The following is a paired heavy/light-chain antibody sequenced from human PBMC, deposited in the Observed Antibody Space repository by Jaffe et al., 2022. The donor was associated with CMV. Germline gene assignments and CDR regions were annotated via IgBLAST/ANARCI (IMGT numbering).Light chain of an antibody. Sequence: DIQMTQSPSSLSASVGDRVTITCRASHSINNYLNWFQQKPGRAPKVLIYAASNLESGVPSRFSGSGSGTDFTLTITSLQREDFAIYYCQQSYSTPNTFGQGTKLEIK. J-gene: IGKJ2*01. CDR1: HSINNY. CDR3: QQSYSTPNT. CDR2: AAS. V-gene: IGKV1-39*01.
Heavy chain of an antibody. CDR2: ISDSADST. D-gene: IGHD5-18*01. V-gene: IGHV3-23*01. CDR1: GFTFSSYA. Sequence: EVQLLESGGGLVQPGGSLRLSCAASGFTFSSYAMSWVRQAPGKGLEWVAGISDSADSTYYADSVKGRFTISRDNSKDTLFLQMNSLRADDTAIYYCAKEFRGYRYGRYSIYFDWWGQGTLVTVSS. J-gene: IGHJ4*02. CDR3: AKEFRGYRYGRYSIYFDW.